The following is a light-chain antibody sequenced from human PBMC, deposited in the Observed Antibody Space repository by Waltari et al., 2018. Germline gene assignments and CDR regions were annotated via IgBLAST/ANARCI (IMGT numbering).Light chain of an antibody. J-gene: IGLJ1*01. Sequence: QSALTQPPSASGAPGQSVTISCSGTSSDVGGYNYTTWYQQHPGKAPKLMIYEVSKRPSGVHDRFSGSKSGNTASLTVSGLQADDEADYYCSSYAGSNNLGVFGTGTKVTVL. V-gene: IGLV2-8*01. CDR2: EVS. CDR3: SSYAGSNNLGV. CDR1: SSDVGGYNY.